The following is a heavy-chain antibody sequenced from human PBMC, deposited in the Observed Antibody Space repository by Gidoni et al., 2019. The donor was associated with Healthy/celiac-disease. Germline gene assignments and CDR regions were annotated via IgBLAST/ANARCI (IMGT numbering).Heavy chain of an antibody. Sequence: QVQLQESGPGLVKPSETLSLTCTVSGGSVSSGSYYWSWIRQPPGKGLEWIGYIYYSGSTNYNPSLKSRVTISVDTSKNQFSLKLSSVTAADTAVYYCARDSCISTSCYGVYYYYGMDVWGQGTTVTVSS. CDR2: IYYSGST. V-gene: IGHV4-61*01. D-gene: IGHD2-2*01. CDR3: ARDSCISTSCYGVYYYYGMDV. CDR1: GGSVSSGSYY. J-gene: IGHJ6*02.